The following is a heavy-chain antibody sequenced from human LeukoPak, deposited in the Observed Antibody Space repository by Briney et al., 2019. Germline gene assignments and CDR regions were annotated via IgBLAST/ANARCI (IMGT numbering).Heavy chain of an antibody. J-gene: IGHJ4*02. V-gene: IGHV4-59*01. D-gene: IGHD3-22*01. CDR2: ISYSGGP. CDR3: ARVSPDSSAYVDS. Sequence: SETLSLTCTVSGDSIRDYHCNWIRQSPGKGLEWIGNISYSGGPKYNPSLKSRVTLSVDTSKNQFSLKLTSATAADTAVYYCARVSPDSSAYVDSWGQGTLVTVSS. CDR1: GDSIRDYH.